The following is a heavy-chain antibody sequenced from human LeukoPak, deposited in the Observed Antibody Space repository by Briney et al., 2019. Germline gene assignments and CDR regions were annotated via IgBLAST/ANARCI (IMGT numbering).Heavy chain of an antibody. CDR2: IYHSGST. CDR3: ARGKGLDI. Sequence: SETLSLTCTVSGGSISSGVYYWSWIRQPPGKGLEWIGYIYHSGSTYYNPSLKSRVTISVDRSKNQFSLKLSSVTAADTAVYYCARGKGLDIWGQGTMVTVSS. V-gene: IGHV4-30-2*01. J-gene: IGHJ3*02. CDR1: GGSISSGVYY.